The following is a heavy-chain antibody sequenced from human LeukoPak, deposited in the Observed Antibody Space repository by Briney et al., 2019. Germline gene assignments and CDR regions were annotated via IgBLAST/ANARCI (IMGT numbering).Heavy chain of an antibody. CDR2: INPNSGGT. Sequence: ASVKVSCKASGYTFTGYYMHRVRQAPGQGLEWMGWINPNSGGTNYAQKFQGRVTMTRDTSISTAYMELSRLRSDDTAVYYCAKPRRTTVTPYYFDYWGQGTLVTVSS. CDR3: AKPRRTTVTPYYFDY. J-gene: IGHJ4*02. CDR1: GYTFTGYY. V-gene: IGHV1-2*02. D-gene: IGHD4-17*01.